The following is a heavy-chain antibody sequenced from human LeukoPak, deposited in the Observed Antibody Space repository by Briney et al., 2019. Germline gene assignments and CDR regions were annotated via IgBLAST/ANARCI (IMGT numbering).Heavy chain of an antibody. CDR3: ARRLRRTRYFDY. Sequence: SETLSLTCTVSGGSISSSSYYWGWIRQPPGKGLEWIGTIYYSGSTFSNPSFRSRVTISVDTSQNQFSLKLSSVTAADTAVYYCARRLRRTRYFDYWGQGTLVTVSS. J-gene: IGHJ4*02. CDR1: GGSISSSSYY. D-gene: IGHD1/OR15-1a*01. CDR2: IYYSGST. V-gene: IGHV4-39*01.